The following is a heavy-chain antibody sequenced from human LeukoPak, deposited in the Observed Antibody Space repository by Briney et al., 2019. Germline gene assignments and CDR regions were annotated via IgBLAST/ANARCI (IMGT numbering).Heavy chain of an antibody. Sequence: GGSLRLSCAASGFTFSSYGMHWVRQAPGKGLEWVAFIRYDGSNKYYADSVKGRFTISRDNSKNTLYLQMNSLRAEDTAVYYCARVVEYSSSSSSWADYYYYMDVWGKGTTVTVSS. CDR1: GFTFSSYG. V-gene: IGHV3-30*02. CDR3: ARVVEYSSSSSSWADYYYYMDV. CDR2: IRYDGSNK. J-gene: IGHJ6*03. D-gene: IGHD6-6*01.